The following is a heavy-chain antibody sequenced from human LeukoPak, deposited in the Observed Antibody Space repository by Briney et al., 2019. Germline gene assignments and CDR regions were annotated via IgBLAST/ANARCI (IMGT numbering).Heavy chain of an antibody. V-gene: IGHV3-21*01. CDR3: GRGRIQLWYFDY. D-gene: IGHD5-18*01. CDR2: ISGSTTYI. Sequence: GGSLRLSCTASTFTFSSDTMNWVRQAPGPGLEWVSSISGSTTYIYYTGSLKGRFTISTQHAKNSVYLQIDSLRAEDTVVYYCGRGRIQLWYFDYWGQGTLVTVSS. CDR1: TFTFSSDT. J-gene: IGHJ4*02.